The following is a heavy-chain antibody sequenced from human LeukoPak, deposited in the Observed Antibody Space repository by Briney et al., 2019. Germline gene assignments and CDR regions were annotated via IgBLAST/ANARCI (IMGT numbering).Heavy chain of an antibody. CDR2: ISSSSSYI. Sequence: PGGSLRLSCAASGFTFSSYSMNWVRQAPGKGLEWVSSISSSSSYIYYADSVKGRFTISRDNAKNSLYLQMNSLRAEDTAVYYCARNSMIVVVSVTRGAFDIWGQGTMVTVSS. CDR1: GFTFSSYS. D-gene: IGHD3-22*01. V-gene: IGHV3-21*01. J-gene: IGHJ3*02. CDR3: ARNSMIVVVSVTRGAFDI.